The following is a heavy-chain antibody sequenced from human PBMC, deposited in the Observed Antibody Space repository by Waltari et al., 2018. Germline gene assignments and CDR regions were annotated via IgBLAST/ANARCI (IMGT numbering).Heavy chain of an antibody. CDR2: INAGNGNT. CDR1: GYTFTSYA. J-gene: IGHJ6*02. Sequence: QVQLVQSGAEVKKPGASVKVSCKASGYTFTSYAMHWVRQAPGQRLEWMGWINAGNGNTKYSQKFQGRVTITRDTSASTACMELSSLRSEDTAVYYCAREVGYCSGGSCYSEDYYYGMDVWGQGTTVTVSS. CDR3: AREVGYCSGGSCYSEDYYYGMDV. V-gene: IGHV1-3*01. D-gene: IGHD2-15*01.